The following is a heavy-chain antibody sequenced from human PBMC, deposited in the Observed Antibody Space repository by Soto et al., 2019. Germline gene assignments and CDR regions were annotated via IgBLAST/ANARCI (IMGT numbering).Heavy chain of an antibody. Sequence: SETLSLTCTVSGGSVRDSYWTWIRQPPGKGLEWIGYVSSTGTTKYSPSLKSRVTMSVDTSKNQFSLKVNSVTTADTAVYYCARVWGGAFDIWGQGTMVTVSS. V-gene: IGHV4-59*02. CDR1: GGSVRDSY. D-gene: IGHD3-10*01. CDR2: VSSTGTT. CDR3: ARVWGGAFDI. J-gene: IGHJ3*02.